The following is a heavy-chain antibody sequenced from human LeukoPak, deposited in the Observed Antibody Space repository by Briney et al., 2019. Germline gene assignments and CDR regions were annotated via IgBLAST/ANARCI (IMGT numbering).Heavy chain of an antibody. J-gene: IGHJ5*02. V-gene: IGHV3-66*01. CDR2: IYSGGST. CDR3: ARDPSYYDSSGP. Sequence: GGSLRLSCAASGFTVSSNYMSWVRQAPGKGLEWVSVIYSGGSTYYADSMKGRFTISRDNSKNTLYLQMNSLRAEDTAVYYCARDPSYYDSSGPWGQGTLVTVSS. CDR1: GFTVSSNY. D-gene: IGHD3-22*01.